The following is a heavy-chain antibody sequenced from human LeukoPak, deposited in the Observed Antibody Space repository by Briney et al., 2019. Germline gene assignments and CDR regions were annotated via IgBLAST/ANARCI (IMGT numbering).Heavy chain of an antibody. V-gene: IGHV4-34*01. CDR1: GGSISSHY. Sequence: SETLSLTCTVSGGSISSHYWSWIRQPPGKGLEWIGEINHSGSTNYNPSLKSRVTISVDTSKNQFSLKLSFVTAADTAVYYCARTGTGFYYYYGMDVWGQGTTVTVSS. J-gene: IGHJ6*02. D-gene: IGHD3-10*01. CDR2: INHSGST. CDR3: ARTGTGFYYYYGMDV.